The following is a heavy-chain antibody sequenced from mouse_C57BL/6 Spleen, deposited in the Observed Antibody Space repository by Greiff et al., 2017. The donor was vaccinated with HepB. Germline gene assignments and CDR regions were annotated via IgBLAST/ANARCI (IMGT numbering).Heavy chain of an antibody. CDR3: KTRGYYGSSYRIY. V-gene: IGHV1-64*01. CDR1: GYTFTSYW. D-gene: IGHD1-1*01. CDR2: IHPNSGST. Sequence: QVQLQQPGAELVKPGASVKLSCKASGYTFTSYWMHWVKQRPGRGLEWIGMIHPNSGSTNYNEKFKSKATLTVDKSSSTAYMQLSSLTSEDSAVYYCKTRGYYGSSYRIYWGQGTTLTVSS. J-gene: IGHJ2*01.